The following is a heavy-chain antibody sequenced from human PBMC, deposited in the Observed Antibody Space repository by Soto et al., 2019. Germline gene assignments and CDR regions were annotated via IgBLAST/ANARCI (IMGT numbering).Heavy chain of an antibody. V-gene: IGHV3-7*05. Sequence: GGSLRLSCAASGFTFSSYWMSWVRQAPGKGLEWVANIKQDGSEKYYVDSVKGRFTISRDNAKNSLYLQMNSLRAEDTAVYYCARVRSVARYYYYYGMDVWGQGTTVTVSS. CDR2: IKQDGSEK. CDR1: GFTFSSYW. J-gene: IGHJ6*02. D-gene: IGHD6-25*01. CDR3: ARVRSVARYYYYYGMDV.